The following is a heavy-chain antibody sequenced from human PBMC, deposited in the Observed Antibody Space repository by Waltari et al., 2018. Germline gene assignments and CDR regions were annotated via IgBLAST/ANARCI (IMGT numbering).Heavy chain of an antibody. J-gene: IGHJ4*02. Sequence: EVQLVESGGGLVKPGGSLRLSCAASGFNFSDFTMNWVRQAPGKGLEWISSISRSSTYIYYIDSVKGRFTISRDNAKNARSLQMDSLRADDTAVYYCAPLTGKGFYWGLGTLVSVSS. D-gene: IGHD7-27*01. V-gene: IGHV3-21*02. CDR2: ISRSSTYI. CDR1: GFNFSDFT. CDR3: APLTGKGFY.